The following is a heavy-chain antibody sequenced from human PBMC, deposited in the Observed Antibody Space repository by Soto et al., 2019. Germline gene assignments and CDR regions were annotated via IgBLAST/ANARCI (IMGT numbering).Heavy chain of an antibody. CDR1: GYIFIDYY. V-gene: IGHV1-2*04. CDR2: INPDTGDT. D-gene: IGHD6-6*01. CDR3: ARVPYTSSTYFYYGMDV. Sequence: ASVKVSCKASGYIFIDYYIHWVRQAPGQGLEWMGWINPDTGDTNYAQKFQGWVTVTRDTSISTAYMEVSRLKSDDTAVYYCARVPYTSSTYFYYGMDVWGRGTTVTVSS. J-gene: IGHJ6*02.